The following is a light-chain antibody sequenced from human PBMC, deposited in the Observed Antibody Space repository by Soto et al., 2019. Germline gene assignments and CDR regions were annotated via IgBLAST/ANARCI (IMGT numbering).Light chain of an antibody. CDR3: ISYHDRKYYL. Sequence: SVLTQPSSFSGSPVHSITISFSLTSIDIGSYDHVALYQQFPGKSPKLIIYAVSDLPSGVSDRFSGSKSGISASLTIYGLQTEDEADYYCISYHDRKYYLFGTGTXVT. CDR2: AVS. CDR1: SIDIGSYDH. V-gene: IGLV2-14*03. J-gene: IGLJ1*01.